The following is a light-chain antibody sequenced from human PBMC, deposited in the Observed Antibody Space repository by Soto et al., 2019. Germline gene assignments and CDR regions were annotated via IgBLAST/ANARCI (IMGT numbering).Light chain of an antibody. CDR2: DDR. V-gene: IGLV3-21*02. J-gene: IGLJ1*01. CDR3: QVWDSTSAQYV. Sequence: SYALTQPPSVPVAPGQTARISCEGDNIGSKSVYWHQQKPGQAPVLVVYDDRDRPSGIPERFSGPNSGNTATLTINRVEAGDEADYYCQVWDSTSAQYVFGTGTKVTVL. CDR1: NIGSKS.